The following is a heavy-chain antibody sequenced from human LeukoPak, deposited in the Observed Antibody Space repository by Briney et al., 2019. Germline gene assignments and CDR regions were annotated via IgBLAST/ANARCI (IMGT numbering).Heavy chain of an antibody. D-gene: IGHD4-17*01. J-gene: IGHJ6*03. CDR1: GGSISSSSYY. Sequence: KTSETLSLTCTVSGGSISSSSYYWGWIRQPPGQGLEWIGSIYYSGSTYYNPSLKSRVTISVDTSKNQFSLKLSSVTAADTAVYYCARLTVTTAWILGYYYYYMDVWGKGTTVTVSS. CDR2: IYYSGST. V-gene: IGHV4-39*01. CDR3: ARLTVTTAWILGYYYYYMDV.